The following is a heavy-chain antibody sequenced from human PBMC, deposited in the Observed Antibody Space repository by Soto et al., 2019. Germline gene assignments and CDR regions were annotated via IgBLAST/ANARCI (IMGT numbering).Heavy chain of an antibody. CDR3: AREGALLFCGNSDYYATMDV. CDR2: IYYSGDT. J-gene: IGHJ6*02. Sequence: SETLSLTCTVSGGSIISGDYYWSWIRQPPGKGLEWIGYIYYSGDTSYNPSLKSRVTISIDTSKNQFSLKLSSVTAADTAFYYCAREGALLFCGNSDYYATMDVWGQGTTVTVSS. CDR1: GGSIISGDYY. V-gene: IGHV4-30-4*08. D-gene: IGHD2-21*02.